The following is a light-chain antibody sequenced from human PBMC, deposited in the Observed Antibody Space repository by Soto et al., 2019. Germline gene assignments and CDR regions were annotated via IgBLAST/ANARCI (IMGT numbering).Light chain of an antibody. V-gene: IGLV1-47*01. CDR3: ATWDDALSDRV. Sequence: QSVLTQPPSASGTPGQRVTISCSGSSCNIGSNYVYWYQQLPGTAPKPLMYKNNQRPSGVLDRFSGSKYGTSASLAISGLQSEDEADYYCATWDDALSDRVFGGGTKLTVL. J-gene: IGLJ3*02. CDR1: SCNIGSNY. CDR2: KNN.